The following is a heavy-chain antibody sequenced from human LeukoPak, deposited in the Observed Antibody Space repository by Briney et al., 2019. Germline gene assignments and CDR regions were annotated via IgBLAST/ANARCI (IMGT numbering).Heavy chain of an antibody. CDR2: ISGSGGST. D-gene: IGHD4-17*01. CDR1: GFTFSSYA. J-gene: IGHJ6*02. V-gene: IGHV3-23*01. Sequence: GGSLRLSCAASGFTFSSYAMSWVRQAPGNRLEWVSAISGSGGSTYYADSVKGRFTISRDNSKNTLYLQMNSLRAEDTAVYYCAKEGLTTVTTYYYYGMDVWGQGTTVTVSS. CDR3: AKEGLTTVTTYYYYGMDV.